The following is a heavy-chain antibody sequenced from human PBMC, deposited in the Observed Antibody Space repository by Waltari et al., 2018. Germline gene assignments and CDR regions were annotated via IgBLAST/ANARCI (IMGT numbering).Heavy chain of an antibody. J-gene: IGHJ4*02. CDR2: FYKSGTT. CDR1: RSSIRNHHYY. V-gene: IGHV4-39*07. CDR3: VRGYPDIVATISDY. D-gene: IGHD5-12*01. Sequence: QLQLQESGPGLVKPSETLSLTCTVSRSSIRNHHYYWGWVRQPPGKGLEWIGSFYKSGTTYYNQSLNSRVTISVDTSNNQFSLKLNAVNAADTAVYYCVRGYPDIVATISDYWGQGTLVIVSS.